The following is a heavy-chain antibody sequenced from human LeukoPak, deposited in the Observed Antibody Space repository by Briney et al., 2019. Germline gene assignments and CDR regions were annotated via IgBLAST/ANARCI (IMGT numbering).Heavy chain of an antibody. V-gene: IGHV4-39*01. CDR2: ISDSGTI. CDR3: ARHVTADNWFDP. CDR1: GVSISRNSYS. J-gene: IGHJ5*02. Sequence: PSETLSLTCTVSGVSISRNSYSWGWIRQPPGKGLEWIGSISDSGTIHYNPSLKSRVTILVDTSKKQVSLKVNAVTAADTAVYYCARHVTADNWFDPWGQGTLVTVSS.